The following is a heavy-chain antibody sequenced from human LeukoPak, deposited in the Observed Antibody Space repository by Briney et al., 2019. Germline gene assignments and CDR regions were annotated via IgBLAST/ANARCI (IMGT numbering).Heavy chain of an antibody. V-gene: IGHV3-72*01. D-gene: IGHD2-8*01. Sequence: GGSLRLSCAASGFTLSKHCMDWVRQVPGKGLEWLARIRNKANNNTNEYSVSVKGSFTISRDEYRSSLFLQMNNVETEDTGVYYCVRGKNGFDNWGQGTLVTVSS. CDR3: VRGKNGFDN. CDR2: IRNKANNNTN. J-gene: IGHJ4*02. CDR1: GFTLSKHC.